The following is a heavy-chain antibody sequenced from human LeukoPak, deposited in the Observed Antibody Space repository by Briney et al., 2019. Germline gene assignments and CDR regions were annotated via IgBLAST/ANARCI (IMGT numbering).Heavy chain of an antibody. J-gene: IGHJ3*02. CDR2: IYYNGNT. V-gene: IGHV4-39*01. CDR3: VRYSGSHYAFDI. CDR1: GGAISDTNYY. D-gene: IGHD1-26*01. Sequence: SETLSLTCTVSGGAISDTNYYWGWIRQAPGKGLEWIGNIYYNGNTFHNMSLKSRVTISVDTSENRFSLKLSSVTAADTAVYYCVRYSGSHYAFDIWGQGTLVTVSS.